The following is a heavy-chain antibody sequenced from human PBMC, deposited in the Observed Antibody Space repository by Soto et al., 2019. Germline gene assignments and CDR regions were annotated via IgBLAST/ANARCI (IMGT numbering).Heavy chain of an antibody. D-gene: IGHD4-4*01. CDR3: VKGGPTVTTANWFDP. CDR2: ISSNGGST. J-gene: IGHJ5*02. CDR1: GFTFSSYA. V-gene: IGHV3-64D*06. Sequence: PGGSLRLYCSASGFTFSSYAMHWVRQAPGKGLEYVSAISSNGGSTYYADSVKGRFTISRDNSKNTLYLQMSSLRAEDTAVYYCVKGGPTVTTANWFDPWGQGTLVTVSS.